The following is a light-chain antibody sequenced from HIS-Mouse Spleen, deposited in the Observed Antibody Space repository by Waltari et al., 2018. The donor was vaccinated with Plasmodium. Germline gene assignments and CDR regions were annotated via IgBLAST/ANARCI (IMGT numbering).Light chain of an antibody. CDR1: ALPKKY. CDR3: YSTDSSGNHRV. J-gene: IGLJ3*02. V-gene: IGLV3-10*01. CDR2: EDS. Sequence: SYELTQPPSVSVSPGQTARITCSGDALPKKYAYWYQQKSGQAPVLVIYEDSNRPSGIPERFSGSSSGTMATLTISVAQVEDEADYFCYSTDSSGNHRVFGGGTKLTVL.